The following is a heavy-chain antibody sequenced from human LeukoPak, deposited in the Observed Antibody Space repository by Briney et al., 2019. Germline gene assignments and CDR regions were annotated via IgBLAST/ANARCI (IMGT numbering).Heavy chain of an antibody. Sequence: SETLSLTCAVYGGSFSGYYWSWIRQPPGKGLEWIGEINHRGSTNYNPSLKSRVTISVDTSKNQFSLKLSSVTAADTAVYYCARIFSRSIVVVPAALRSIDDYWGQGTLVTVSS. CDR1: GGSFSGYY. J-gene: IGHJ4*02. CDR2: INHRGST. V-gene: IGHV4-34*01. D-gene: IGHD2-2*01. CDR3: ARIFSRSIVVVPAALRSIDDY.